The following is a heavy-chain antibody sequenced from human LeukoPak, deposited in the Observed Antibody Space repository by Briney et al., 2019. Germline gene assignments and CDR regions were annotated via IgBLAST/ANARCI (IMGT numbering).Heavy chain of an antibody. V-gene: IGHV4-4*07. CDR3: ARDGSGSYYKGDWFDP. Sequence: SETLSLTCTVSGGSISSYYWSWIRQPAGKGLEWIGSIYYSGSTYYNPSLKSRVTISVDTSKNQFSLKLSSVTAADTAVYYCARDGSGSYYKGDWFDPWGQGTLVTVSS. J-gene: IGHJ5*02. CDR1: GGSISSYY. CDR2: IYYSGST. D-gene: IGHD3-10*01.